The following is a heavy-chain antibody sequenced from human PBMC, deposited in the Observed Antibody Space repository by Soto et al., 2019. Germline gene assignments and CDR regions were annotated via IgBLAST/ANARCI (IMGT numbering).Heavy chain of an antibody. V-gene: IGHV4-39*01. D-gene: IGHD5-12*01. CDR2: IYYSGST. CDR3: ARNLELGLRGYYFDY. J-gene: IGHJ4*02. Sequence: SETLSLTCTVSGGSISSSSYYWGWIRQPPGKGLEWIGSIYYSGSTYYNPSLKSRVTISVDTSKNQFSLKLSSVTAADTAVYYCARNLELGLRGYYFDYWGQGTLVTVSS. CDR1: GGSISSSSYY.